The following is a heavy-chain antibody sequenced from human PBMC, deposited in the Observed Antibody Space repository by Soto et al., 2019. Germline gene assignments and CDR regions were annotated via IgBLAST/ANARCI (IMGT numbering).Heavy chain of an antibody. D-gene: IGHD3-16*02. J-gene: IGHJ4*02. CDR3: ARRFLGGVIAKYDY. Sequence: QLQLQESGPGLVKPSETLSLTCTVSGGSISSSSYYWGWIRQPPGKGLEWIGSIYYSGSTYYNPSLKSRVTISVDTSKNQFSLKLSSVTAADTAVYYCARRFLGGVIAKYDYWGQGTLVTVSS. CDR1: GGSISSSSYY. CDR2: IYYSGST. V-gene: IGHV4-39*01.